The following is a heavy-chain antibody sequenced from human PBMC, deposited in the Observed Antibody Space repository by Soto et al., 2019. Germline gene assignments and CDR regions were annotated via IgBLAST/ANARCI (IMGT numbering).Heavy chain of an antibody. D-gene: IGHD5-12*01. J-gene: IGHJ6*02. V-gene: IGHV3-30*18. CDR3: VKDRVPGAYGNYYGMDV. Sequence: PGGSLRLSCRVSGFTFNNSGMHWVRQAPGKGLEWMAVIPYDGSDKYYADSVKGRVIISRDNSKNTLNLEMNSLRAEDTAIYYCVKDRVPGAYGNYYGMDVWGQGTTVTSP. CDR2: IPYDGSDK. CDR1: GFTFNNSG.